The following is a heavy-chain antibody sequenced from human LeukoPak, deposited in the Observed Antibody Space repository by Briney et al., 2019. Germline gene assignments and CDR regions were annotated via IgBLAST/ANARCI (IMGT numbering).Heavy chain of an antibody. V-gene: IGHV3-23*01. D-gene: IGHD2-15*01. Sequence: PGGSLRLSCAASGFTFSSYAISWVRQAPGKGLEWVSVISGSGSSTYYADSVKGRFTVSRDNSKNTLYLQMNSLRAEDTAVYFCGKGYCSGATCAPYPDYWGQGTLVTVSS. J-gene: IGHJ4*02. CDR3: GKGYCSGATCAPYPDY. CDR2: ISGSGSST. CDR1: GFTFSSYA.